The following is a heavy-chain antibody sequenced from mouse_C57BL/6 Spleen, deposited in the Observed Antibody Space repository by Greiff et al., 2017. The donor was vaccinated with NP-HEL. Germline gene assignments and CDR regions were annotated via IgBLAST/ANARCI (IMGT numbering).Heavy chain of an antibody. D-gene: IGHD2-4*01. CDR2: ISSGSSTI. V-gene: IGHV5-17*01. CDR3: ARKTLIYYDYDGFAY. CDR1: GFTFSDYG. Sequence: EVQRVESGGGLVKPGGSLKLSCAASGFTFSDYGMHWVRQAPEKGLEWVAYISSGSSTIYYADTVMGRFTISRDNAKNTLFLQMTSLRSEDTAMYYCARKTLIYYDYDGFAYWGQGTLVTVSA. J-gene: IGHJ3*01.